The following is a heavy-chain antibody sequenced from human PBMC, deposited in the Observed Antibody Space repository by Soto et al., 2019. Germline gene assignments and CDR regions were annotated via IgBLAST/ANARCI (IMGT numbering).Heavy chain of an antibody. CDR3: ASGGAGAFDY. Sequence: GGSLRLSCAASGFTFSSYAMHWVRQAPGKGLEWVAAISYDGSNKYYADSVKGRFTISRDNSKNTLYLQMNSLRAEDTAVYYCASGGAGAFDYWGQGTLVTVSS. CDR2: ISYDGSNK. J-gene: IGHJ4*02. CDR1: GFTFSSYA. V-gene: IGHV3-30-3*01. D-gene: IGHD1-26*01.